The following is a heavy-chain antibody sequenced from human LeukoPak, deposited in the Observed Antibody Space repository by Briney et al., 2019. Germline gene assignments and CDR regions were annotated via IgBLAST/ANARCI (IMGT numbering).Heavy chain of an antibody. CDR2: INPSGGST. J-gene: IGHJ5*02. V-gene: IGHV1-46*01. CDR1: GYTFTSYY. Sequence: ASVKVSCKASGYTFTSYYLHWVRQAPGQGLEWMGIINPSGGSTTYAQNFQGRVTMTRDTSTSTVYMELSSLRSEDTAVYYCARNAGGVRFLEWLLYNNWFDPWGQGTLVTVSS. D-gene: IGHD3-3*01. CDR3: ARNAGGVRFLEWLLYNNWFDP.